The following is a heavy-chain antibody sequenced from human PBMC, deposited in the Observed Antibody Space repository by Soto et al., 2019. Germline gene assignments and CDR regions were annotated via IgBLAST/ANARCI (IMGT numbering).Heavy chain of an antibody. Sequence: GGSLRLSCAASGFTFSSYSMNWVRQAPGKGLEWVSSISSSSSYIYYADSVKGRFTISRDNAKNSLYLQMNSLRAEDTAVYYCARDIPYSSKGLTFDPWGQGTLVTVSS. CDR3: ARDIPYSSKGLTFDP. J-gene: IGHJ5*02. CDR1: GFTFSSYS. CDR2: ISSSSSYI. D-gene: IGHD2-2*01. V-gene: IGHV3-21*01.